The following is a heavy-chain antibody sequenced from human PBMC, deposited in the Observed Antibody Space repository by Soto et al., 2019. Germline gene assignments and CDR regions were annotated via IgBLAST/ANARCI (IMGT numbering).Heavy chain of an antibody. J-gene: IGHJ4*02. CDR3: ARGYRQSGYSSSWVSDY. CDR1: GGSINSGGYY. D-gene: IGHD6-13*01. V-gene: IGHV4-31*03. Sequence: QVQLRETGPGLVMPSQTLSLTCTVSGGSINSGGYYWNWIRQHPGKGLEWIGYMYYSGSTYYNPCLRSRVIISADTAENHFSLKLSSVTAADTAVYFCARGYRQSGYSSSWVSDYWGQGTLVNVSS. CDR2: MYYSGST.